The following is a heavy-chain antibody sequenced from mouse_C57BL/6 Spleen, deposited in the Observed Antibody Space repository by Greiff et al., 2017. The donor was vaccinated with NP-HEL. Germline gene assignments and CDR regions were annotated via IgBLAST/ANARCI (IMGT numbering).Heavy chain of an antibody. Sequence: QVQLKQSGAELVMPGASVKLSCKASGYTFTSYWMHWVKQRPGQGLEWIGEIDPSDSYTNYNQKFKGKSTLTVDKSSSTAYMQLSSLTSEDSAVYYCARRGGGSRRYFDYWGKGTTLTVSS. V-gene: IGHV1-69*01. J-gene: IGHJ2*01. CDR1: GYTFTSYW. CDR3: ARRGGGSRRYFDY. CDR2: IDPSDSYT. D-gene: IGHD1-1*01.